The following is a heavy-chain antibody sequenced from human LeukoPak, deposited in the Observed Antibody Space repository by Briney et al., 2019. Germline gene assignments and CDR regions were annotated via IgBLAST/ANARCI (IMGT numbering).Heavy chain of an antibody. Sequence: GGSLRLSCAASGFTFSSYSMSWVRQAPGKGLEWVSAISGGSTYYADSVKGRFTISRDNSKNTLYLQMNSLRAEDTAIYYCAKVPFFYYGSGSYYDYWGQETLVTVST. CDR1: GFTFSSYS. CDR2: ISGGST. CDR3: AKVPFFYYGSGSYYDY. V-gene: IGHV3-23*01. D-gene: IGHD3-10*01. J-gene: IGHJ4*02.